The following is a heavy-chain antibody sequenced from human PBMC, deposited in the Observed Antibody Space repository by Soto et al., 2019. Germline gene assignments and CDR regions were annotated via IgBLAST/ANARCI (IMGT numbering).Heavy chain of an antibody. CDR1: GYTFTSYG. J-gene: IGHJ6*02. V-gene: IGHV1-18*01. D-gene: IGHD3-22*01. Sequence: QVQLVQSGAEVKKPGASVKVSCKASGYTFTSYGISWVRQAPGQGLEWMGWISAYNGNTNYAQKLQGRVTMTTDTSTSTAYMELRSLISDDTAVYYCARDPRDYYDSSGYYLNYYGMDVWGQGTTVTVSS. CDR2: ISAYNGNT. CDR3: ARDPRDYYDSSGYYLNYYGMDV.